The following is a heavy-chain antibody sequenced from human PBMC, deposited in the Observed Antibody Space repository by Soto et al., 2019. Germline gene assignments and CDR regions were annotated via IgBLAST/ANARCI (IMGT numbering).Heavy chain of an antibody. V-gene: IGHV2-5*01. Sequence: GPTLLHPTQTLTLTCTFSWFSLSTSGVGVGCIRQPPGKALEWLALIYWYDYQRYSPSLKSRLPITKYTSKNQAVLTMTNMDPVDTAPYYCARLGYRYDPLGYFDAGPQGTLETVS. J-gene: IGHJ4*02. D-gene: IGHD5-18*01. CDR1: WFSLSTSGVG. CDR3: ARLGYRYDPLGYFDA. CDR2: IYWYDYQ.